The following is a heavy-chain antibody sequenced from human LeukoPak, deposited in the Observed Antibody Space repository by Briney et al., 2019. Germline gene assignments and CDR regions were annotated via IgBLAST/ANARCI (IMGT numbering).Heavy chain of an antibody. D-gene: IGHD2-8*01. CDR1: GYTFTSYG. CDR3: ARDRGLLGVSPFDY. V-gene: IGHV1-18*01. Sequence: ASVKVSCKASGYTFTSYGISWVRQAPGQGLEWMGWISAYNGNTNYAQKFQGRVTITTDESTSTAYMELSSLRSEDTAVYYCARDRGLLGVSPFDYWGQGTLVTVSS. CDR2: ISAYNGNT. J-gene: IGHJ4*02.